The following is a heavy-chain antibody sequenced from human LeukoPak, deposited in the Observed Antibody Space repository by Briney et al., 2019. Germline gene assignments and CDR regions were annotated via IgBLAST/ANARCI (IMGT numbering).Heavy chain of an antibody. CDR3: ARELVPV. V-gene: IGHV3-66*01. CDR1: GFTFSNAW. D-gene: IGHD6-6*01. Sequence: GGSLRLSCAASGFTFSNAWMSWVRQAPGKGLEWVSIIYSGGSTFYADSVKGRFTISRDNSKNTLYLQMNSLRAEDTAVYYCARELVPVWGQGTLVTVSS. J-gene: IGHJ4*02. CDR2: IYSGGST.